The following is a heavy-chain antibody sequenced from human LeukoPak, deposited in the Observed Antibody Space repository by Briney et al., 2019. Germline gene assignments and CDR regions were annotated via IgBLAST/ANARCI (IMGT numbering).Heavy chain of an antibody. Sequence: GGSLRLSCAASGFTFGSYGMSWVRQAPGKGLEWVSFITPNADRTSYADSVEGSFTISRDNPRNTVYMQMNSLRDEDTAVYYCAIMHGYYDGSGYWVQWGQGTLVTVSS. CDR3: AIMHGYYDGSGYWVQ. V-gene: IGHV3-23*01. CDR2: ITPNADRT. D-gene: IGHD3-22*01. CDR1: GFTFGSYG. J-gene: IGHJ1*01.